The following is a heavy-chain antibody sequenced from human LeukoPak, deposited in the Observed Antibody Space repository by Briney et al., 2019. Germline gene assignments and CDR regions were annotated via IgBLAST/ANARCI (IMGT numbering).Heavy chain of an antibody. CDR3: ARRGAAADPQDAFDI. CDR1: GYDSGVSFTSHS. J-gene: IGHJ3*02. Sequence: GESLKISCQGSGYDSGVSFTSHSIAWVRQMPGKGLEWMGIIYPRDSTTLYSPSFQGQVTISADTSIHTAYLQWISLKDSDTAMYYCARRGAAADPQDAFDIWGQGTMVTVSS. V-gene: IGHV5-51*01. D-gene: IGHD6-13*01. CDR2: IYPRDSTT.